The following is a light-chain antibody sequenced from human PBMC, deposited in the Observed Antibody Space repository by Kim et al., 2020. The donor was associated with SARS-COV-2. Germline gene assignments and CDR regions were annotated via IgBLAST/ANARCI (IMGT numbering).Light chain of an antibody. CDR3: ATWEDSLNGWV. CDR1: SSNIGSQT. V-gene: IGLV1-44*01. Sequence: GQRVTISCSGSSSNIGSQTVTWYQVFPGAAPKLLIYNTQERPPGVPARFSGSKSGTSASLAISGLLSEDEADYYCATWEDSLNGWVFGGGTKLTVL. J-gene: IGLJ3*02. CDR2: NTQ.